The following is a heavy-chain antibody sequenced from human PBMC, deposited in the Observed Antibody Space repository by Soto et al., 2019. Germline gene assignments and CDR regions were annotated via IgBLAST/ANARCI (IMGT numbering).Heavy chain of an antibody. D-gene: IGHD2-2*01. V-gene: IGHV1-8*01. CDR2: MNPNSGNT. J-gene: IGHJ5*02. Sequence: QVQLVQSGAEVKKPGASVKVSCKASGYTFTSYDINWVRQATGQGLEWMGWMNPNSGNTGYAQKFQGRVTMTRNTSKSTAYMELSSLRSEDTAVYYCARRRGTLSSTRQKRWFDPWGQGTLVTVSS. CDR1: GYTFTSYD. CDR3: ARRRGTLSSTRQKRWFDP.